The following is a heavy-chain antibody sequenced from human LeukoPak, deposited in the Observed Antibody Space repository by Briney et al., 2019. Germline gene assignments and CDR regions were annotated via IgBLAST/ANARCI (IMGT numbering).Heavy chain of an antibody. V-gene: IGHV5-51*01. J-gene: IGHJ4*02. CDR2: IYPGDSDT. CDR1: GYSFTSYW. CDR3: ARGSGSYHTAYMN. Sequence: GESLKISCKGSGYSFTSYWIGWVRQMPGKGLEWMGIIYPGDSDTRYSPSFQGQVAISADKSLSTAYLQWSSLKASDTAMYYCARGSGSYHTAYMNWGQGSPVTVSS. D-gene: IGHD1-26*01.